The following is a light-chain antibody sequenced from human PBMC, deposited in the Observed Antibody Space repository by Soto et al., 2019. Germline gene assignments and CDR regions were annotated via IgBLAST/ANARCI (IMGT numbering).Light chain of an antibody. J-gene: IGLJ2*01. CDR1: SGHSSYI. V-gene: IGLV4-60*02. Sequence: SWAQSALGSSVTLTCTLSSGHSSYIIAWHQQQPGKAPRYLMKLEGSGSYNKGSGVPDRFSGSSSGADRYLTISNLQFEDEADYYCETGDSNTLVFGGGTKLTVL. CDR3: ETGDSNTLV. CDR2: LEGSGSY.